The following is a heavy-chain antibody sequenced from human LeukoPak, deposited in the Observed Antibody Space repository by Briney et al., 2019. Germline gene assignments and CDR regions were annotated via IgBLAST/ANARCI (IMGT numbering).Heavy chain of an antibody. Sequence: ASVTVSCKASGYTFTSYDINWVRQATGQGLEWMGRMNPNSGNTGYAQKFQGRVTMTRNTSISTAYMELSSLRSEDTAVYYCARARAAYYDFWSGYWHYYGMDVWGQGTTVTVSS. CDR3: ARARAAYYDFWSGYWHYYGMDV. J-gene: IGHJ6*02. V-gene: IGHV1-8*01. D-gene: IGHD3-3*01. CDR1: GYTFTSYD. CDR2: MNPNSGNT.